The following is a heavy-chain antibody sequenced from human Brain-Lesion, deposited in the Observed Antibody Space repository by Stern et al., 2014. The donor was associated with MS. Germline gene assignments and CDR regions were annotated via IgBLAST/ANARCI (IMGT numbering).Heavy chain of an antibody. CDR2: ISTSGST. D-gene: IGHD3-22*01. CDR3: ARAYYYDTSGDSDAFNI. V-gene: IGHV4-61*02. CDR1: GASISSGTYF. J-gene: IGHJ3*02. Sequence: QVQLQESGPGLVKPSQTLSLTCTVSGASISSGTYFWTWIRQPAGKGLEWIGRISTSGSTTYNPSLQSRVTISLDTSKKEFSLKLSSVTAADTAVYYCARAYYYDTSGDSDAFNIWGQGTQVTVSS.